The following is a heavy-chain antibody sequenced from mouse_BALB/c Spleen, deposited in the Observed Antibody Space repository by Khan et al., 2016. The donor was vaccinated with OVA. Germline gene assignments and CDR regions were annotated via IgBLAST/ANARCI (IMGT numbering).Heavy chain of an antibody. CDR1: GFSLTSYG. J-gene: IGHJ4*01. CDR2: IWGAGST. D-gene: IGHD1-1*01. V-gene: IGHV2-3*01. Sequence: QVQLKESGPGLVAPSQSLAITCTVSGFSLTSYGVNWVRQPPGKGLEWLGVIWGAGSTTYHSTLIFSLIISKDNSKCQVSLKLNSLQTVDTATYFCANFTPDYYSMDYWGQGTSVTVSA. CDR3: ANFTPDYYSMDY.